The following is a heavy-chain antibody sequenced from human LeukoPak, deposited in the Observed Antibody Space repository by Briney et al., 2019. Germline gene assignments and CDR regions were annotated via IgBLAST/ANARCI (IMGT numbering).Heavy chain of an antibody. CDR1: GGSISSSSYY. V-gene: IGHV4-39*01. J-gene: IGHJ4*02. Sequence: SETLSLTCTVSGGSISSSSYYWGWIRQPPGKGLEWIGSIYYSGSTYYNPSLKSRVTISVDTSKNQFSLKLSSVTAADTAVYYCARVSPNYYDSSGYLGRSLDYWGQGTLVTVSS. CDR3: ARVSPNYYDSSGYLGRSLDY. CDR2: IYYSGST. D-gene: IGHD3-22*01.